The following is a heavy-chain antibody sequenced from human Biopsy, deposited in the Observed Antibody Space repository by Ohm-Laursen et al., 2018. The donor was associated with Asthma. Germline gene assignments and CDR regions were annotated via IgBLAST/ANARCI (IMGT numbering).Heavy chain of an antibody. V-gene: IGHV3-30*18. Sequence: SLRLSCAASGFTFSRYAIHWVRQAPGKGLEWVAVISHDGQTQHYAESVKGRFALSRDNSQNTLYLQMISLRTDDTAVYYCAKRRGYSDFNDFDYWGHGTLVTVSP. J-gene: IGHJ4*01. CDR3: AKRRGYSDFNDFDY. CDR2: ISHDGQTQ. D-gene: IGHD4-11*01. CDR1: GFTFSRYA.